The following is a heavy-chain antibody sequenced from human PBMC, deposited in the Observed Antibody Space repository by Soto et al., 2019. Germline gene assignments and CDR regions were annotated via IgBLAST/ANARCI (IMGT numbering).Heavy chain of an antibody. CDR1: GGTFSSYA. CDR2: IIPIFGTA. Sequence: GASVKVSCKASGGTFSSYAISWVRQAPGQGLEWMGGIIPIFGTANYAQKFQGRVTITADESTSTAYMELSSLRSEDTAVYYCARVNDYGGHLYYFDYWGQGTLVTVSS. D-gene: IGHD4-17*01. J-gene: IGHJ4*02. V-gene: IGHV1-69*13. CDR3: ARVNDYGGHLYYFDY.